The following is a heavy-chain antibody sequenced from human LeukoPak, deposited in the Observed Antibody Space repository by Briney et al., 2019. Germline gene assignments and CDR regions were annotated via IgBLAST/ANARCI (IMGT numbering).Heavy chain of an antibody. V-gene: IGHV3-7*01. J-gene: IGHJ4*02. D-gene: IGHD3-22*01. Sequence: PGGSLRLSWAASGFPFSSYWMSWVRQAPGKGLEWVANIRHDGSETYYVDSLRGRFTISRDNAKNLVYLQMSSLRAEDTAIYYCARDETYDYESNGYLDFWGQGTVVTVSS. CDR3: ARDETYDYESNGYLDF. CDR2: IRHDGSET. CDR1: GFPFSSYW.